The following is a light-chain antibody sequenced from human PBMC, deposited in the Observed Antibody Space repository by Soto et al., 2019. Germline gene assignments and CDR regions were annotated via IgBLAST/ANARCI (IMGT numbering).Light chain of an antibody. V-gene: IGKV1-27*01. J-gene: IGKJ1*01. Sequence: DIQMTQSPSSLSASLGDRVTITCLASQGIANYLAWYQHKPGKVPILLIYAASTLLSGVPSRFSGGGSGTDFTLTISSLQPEDVATYYCQKYNSAPRTFGQGTKVDIK. CDR3: QKYNSAPRT. CDR1: QGIANY. CDR2: AAS.